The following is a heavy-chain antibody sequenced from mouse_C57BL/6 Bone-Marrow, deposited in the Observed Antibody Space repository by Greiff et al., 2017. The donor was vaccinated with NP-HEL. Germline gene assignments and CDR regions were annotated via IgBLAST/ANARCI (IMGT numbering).Heavy chain of an antibody. D-gene: IGHD1-1*01. J-gene: IGHJ2*01. CDR3: ARWDYYGSRGY. CDR2: INPGSGGT. CDR1: GYAFTNYL. V-gene: IGHV1-54*01. Sequence: VQVVESGAELVRPGTSVKVSCKASGYAFTNYLIEWVKQRPGQGLEWIGVINPGSGGTNYNEKFKGKATLTADKSSSTAYMQLSSLTSEDSAVYFCARWDYYGSRGYWGQGTTLTVSS.